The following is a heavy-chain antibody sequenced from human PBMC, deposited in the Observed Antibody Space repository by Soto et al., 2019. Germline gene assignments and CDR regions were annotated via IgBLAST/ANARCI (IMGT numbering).Heavy chain of an antibody. D-gene: IGHD3-10*01. CDR1: GGSITIGNYY. J-gene: IGHJ4*02. Sequence: SETLSLTCTVSGGSITIGNYYWGWIRQPPGKGLEWIGSIHYSGSTYYNPSLKSRVTISVDTSKSQFSLKLTSVTAADTDVHYCARHSGGWLNFYFWGQGALVTVS. V-gene: IGHV4-39*01. CDR2: IHYSGST. CDR3: ARHSGGWLNFYF.